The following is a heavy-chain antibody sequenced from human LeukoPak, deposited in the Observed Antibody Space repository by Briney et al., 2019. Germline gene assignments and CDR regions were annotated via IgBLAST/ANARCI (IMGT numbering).Heavy chain of an antibody. CDR3: ASEYSYGPAYIKFDY. CDR1: GGTFSSYA. V-gene: IGHV1-69*01. J-gene: IGHJ4*02. CDR2: IIPIFGTA. Sequence: ASVKVSCKASGGTFSSYAISWVRQAPGQGLEWMGGIIPIFGTANYAQKFQGRVTITADESTSTAYMELSSLRSEDTAVYYCASEYSYGPAYIKFDYWGQGTLVTVSS. D-gene: IGHD5-18*01.